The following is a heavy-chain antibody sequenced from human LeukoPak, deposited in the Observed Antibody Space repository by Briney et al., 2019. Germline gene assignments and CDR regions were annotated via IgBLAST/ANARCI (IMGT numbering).Heavy chain of an antibody. V-gene: IGHV3-30*02. J-gene: IGHJ4*02. CDR1: GFTFSTYG. CDR3: AKEGYSSGWYEDY. D-gene: IGHD6-19*01. Sequence: PGGSLRLSCAAAGFTFSTYGIHRVRQAPGMGLEWVAFIRYDGSNKYYADSVKGRFTISRDNFMNTVYLQMNSLRPEDTAVYYCAKEGYSSGWYEDYWGQGTLATVSS. CDR2: IRYDGSNK.